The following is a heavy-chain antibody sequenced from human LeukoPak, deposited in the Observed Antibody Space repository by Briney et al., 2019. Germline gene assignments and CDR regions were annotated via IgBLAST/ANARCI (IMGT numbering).Heavy chain of an antibody. J-gene: IGHJ6*02. CDR2: INPNSGGT. CDR3: AREQVTQDYHYGMDV. CDR1: GYTFTDYY. Sequence: ASVRASCKASGYTFTDYYMHWVRQAPGQGLEWMGWINPNSGGTNDAQKFKGWVTMTRDTAISSAYMELSRLRSDDTAAYYCAREQVTQDYHYGMDVWGQGTTVTVSS. D-gene: IGHD2-21*02. V-gene: IGHV1-2*04.